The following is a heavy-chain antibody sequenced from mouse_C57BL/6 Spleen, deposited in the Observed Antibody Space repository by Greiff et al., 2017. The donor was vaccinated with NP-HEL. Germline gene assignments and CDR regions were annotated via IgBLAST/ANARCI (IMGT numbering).Heavy chain of an antibody. CDR1: GYTFTSYW. J-gene: IGHJ2*01. CDR3: ARRGVMVYYFDY. V-gene: IGHV1-53*01. Sequence: QVHVKQPGTELVKPGASVKLSCKASGYTFTSYWMHWVKQRPGQGLEWIGNINPSNGGTNYNEKFKSKATLTVDKSSSTAYMQLSSLTSEDSAVYYCARRGVMVYYFDYWGQGTTLTVSS. D-gene: IGHD2-2*01. CDR2: INPSNGGT.